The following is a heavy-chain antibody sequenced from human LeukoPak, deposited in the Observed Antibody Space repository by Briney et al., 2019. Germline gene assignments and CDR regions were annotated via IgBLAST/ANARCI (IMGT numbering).Heavy chain of an antibody. V-gene: IGHV3-21*01. J-gene: IGHJ4*02. D-gene: IGHD5-24*01. Sequence: GGSLRLSCAASGFTFSDYTLNWVRQAPGKGLEWVSSISSSGRFIYYADSLKGRFTISRDNDKESVHLQMVSLRAEDTAVYYCVRETHTMGPSFDYWGQGTLVTVSS. CDR1: GFTFSDYT. CDR3: VRETHTMGPSFDY. CDR2: ISSSGRFI.